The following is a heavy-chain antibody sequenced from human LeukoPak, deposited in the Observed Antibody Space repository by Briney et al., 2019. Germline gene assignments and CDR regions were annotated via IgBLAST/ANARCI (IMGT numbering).Heavy chain of an antibody. CDR1: GGTFSSYA. CDR2: IIPILGIA. D-gene: IGHD3-16*01. CDR3: ASTKYYDYVWGNYFDY. V-gene: IGHV1-69*04. J-gene: IGHJ4*02. Sequence: GSSVKVSCKASGGTFSSYAISWVRQAPGQGLEWMGRIIPILGIANYAQKFQGRVTITADKSTSTAYMELSSLRSEDTAVYYCASTKYYDYVWGNYFDYWGQGTLVTVSS.